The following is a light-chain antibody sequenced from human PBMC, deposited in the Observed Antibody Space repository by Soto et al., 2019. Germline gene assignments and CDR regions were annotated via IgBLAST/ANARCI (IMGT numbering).Light chain of an antibody. CDR1: SCNIGSNY. CDR2: RNN. V-gene: IGLV1-47*01. Sequence: QSVLTQPPSASGTPGQTVTISCSGSSCNIGSNYVYWYQQLPGTAPKLLIYRNNQRPSGVADRFSGSKSGTSASLAISGLRSGDEADYYCEACDDSLSGHWVFGGGTKLTVL. J-gene: IGLJ3*02. CDR3: EACDDSLSGHWV.